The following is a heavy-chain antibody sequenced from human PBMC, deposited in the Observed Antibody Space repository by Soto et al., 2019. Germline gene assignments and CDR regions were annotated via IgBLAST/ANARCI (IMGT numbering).Heavy chain of an antibody. CDR3: ARDDDLPGNGVEH. V-gene: IGHV3-33*01. J-gene: IGHJ1*01. CDR2: IVADGTGL. CDR1: GFRFSNYG. Sequence: QVQLVESGGGVVQPGRSLRLSCAASGFRFSNYGMHWVRQAPGKGLEWLAVIVADGTGLHYADSVRGRFTISRDNSKNPLYLQLNSLGADDSAIYFCARDDDLPGNGVEHWGQGTLVTVSS.